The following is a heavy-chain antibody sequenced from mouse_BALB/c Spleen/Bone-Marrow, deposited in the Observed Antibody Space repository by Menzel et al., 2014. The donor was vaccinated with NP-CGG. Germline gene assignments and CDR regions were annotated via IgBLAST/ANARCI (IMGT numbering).Heavy chain of an antibody. CDR2: IDPENGDT. J-gene: IGHJ4*01. CDR1: GFNIKDYY. CDR3: NGNYYAMDY. Sequence: VQLQQSGAELVRSGASVKLSCTASGFNIKDYYMHWVKQRPEQGLEWIGWIDPENGDTEYAPKFQGKATMTADTSSNTAYLRLSSLTSEDTAVYYCNGNYYAMDYWGQGTSVTVSS. D-gene: IGHD2-1*01. V-gene: IGHV14-4*02.